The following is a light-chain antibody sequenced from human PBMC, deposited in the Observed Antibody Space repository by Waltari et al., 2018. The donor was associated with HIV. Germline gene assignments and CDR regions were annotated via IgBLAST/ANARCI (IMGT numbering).Light chain of an antibody. J-gene: IGLJ2*01. CDR3: SSYSASGTLVL. CDR2: EVK. Sequence: QSALTQPASVSGSPGQSISISCSGTSSDVGASDYVSWYHQHPGEAPTLILYEVKKRPSGSSNRFSGSKSGTTASLTISGLQVEDEAHYYCSSYSASGTLVLFGGGTRLTVL. V-gene: IGLV2-14*01. CDR1: SSDVGASDY.